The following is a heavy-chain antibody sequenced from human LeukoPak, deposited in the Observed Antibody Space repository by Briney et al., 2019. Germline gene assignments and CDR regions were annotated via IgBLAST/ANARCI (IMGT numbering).Heavy chain of an antibody. V-gene: IGHV4-59*01. J-gene: IGHJ2*01. CDR1: GGSISSYY. CDR3: ARATVTGDWYFDL. Sequence: SETLSLTCTVSGGSISSYYWSWIRQPPGKGLEWIGYIYYSGSTNYNPSHKSRVTISVDTSKNQFSLKLSSVTAADTAVYYCARATVTGDWYFDLWGRGTLVTVSS. CDR2: IYYSGST. D-gene: IGHD4-17*01.